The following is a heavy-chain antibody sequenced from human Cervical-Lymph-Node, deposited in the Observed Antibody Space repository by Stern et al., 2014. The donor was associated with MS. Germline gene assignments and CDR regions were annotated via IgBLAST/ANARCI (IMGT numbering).Heavy chain of an antibody. D-gene: IGHD5-12*01. CDR3: ARDLAINTGYYFDH. Sequence: VQLLQSGAEVKKPGSSVRVSCKSSGGTFSNYAFSWVRQAPGQGLEWMGMFVPMFGIANYAQKFQGRVTITADESTTTAYLELHSLTSEDTAIFYCARDLAINTGYYFDHWGQGTLVSVSS. CDR2: FVPMFGIA. V-gene: IGHV1-69*18. CDR1: GGTFSNYA. J-gene: IGHJ4*02.